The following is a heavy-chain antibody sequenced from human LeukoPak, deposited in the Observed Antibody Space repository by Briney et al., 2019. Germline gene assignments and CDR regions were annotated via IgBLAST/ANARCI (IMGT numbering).Heavy chain of an antibody. Sequence: TGGSLRLSCAASGFTFDDYAMHWVRQAPGKGLEWVSGISWNSGSIGYADSVKGRFTISRDNAKNSLYLQMNSLRAEDTALYYCARDNGDQGLDYWGQGTLVTVSS. D-gene: IGHD4-17*01. CDR1: GFTFDDYA. V-gene: IGHV3-9*01. CDR3: ARDNGDQGLDY. CDR2: ISWNSGSI. J-gene: IGHJ4*02.